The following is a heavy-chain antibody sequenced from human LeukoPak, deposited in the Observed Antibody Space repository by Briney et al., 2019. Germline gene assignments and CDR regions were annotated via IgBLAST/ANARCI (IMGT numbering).Heavy chain of an antibody. V-gene: IGHV4-4*07. CDR2: IYTSGST. CDR3: AREGQQLVRGAFDY. CDR1: GGSISSYY. J-gene: IGHJ4*02. D-gene: IGHD6-6*01. Sequence: PSETLSLTCTVSGGSISSYYWSWIRQPAGKGLEWIGRIYTSGSTNYNPSLKSRVTMSVDTSKNQFSLKLSSVTAADTAVYYCAREGQQLVRGAFDYWGQGTLVTVSS.